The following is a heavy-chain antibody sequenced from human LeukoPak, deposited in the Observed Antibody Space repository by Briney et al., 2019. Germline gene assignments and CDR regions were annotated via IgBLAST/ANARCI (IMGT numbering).Heavy chain of an antibody. D-gene: IGHD1-1*01. Sequence: GGSLGLSCAASGFTFSSYGMHWVRQAPGKGREWVAVIWYDGSNKYYADSVKGRFTISRDNSKNTLYLQMSSLRAEDTAIYYCARDPSMTGTTPDYWGQGTLVTVSS. CDR3: ARDPSMTGTTPDY. V-gene: IGHV3-33*01. J-gene: IGHJ4*02. CDR2: IWYDGSNK. CDR1: GFTFSSYG.